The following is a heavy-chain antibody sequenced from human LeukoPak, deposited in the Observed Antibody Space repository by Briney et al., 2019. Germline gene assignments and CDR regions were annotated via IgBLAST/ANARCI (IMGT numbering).Heavy chain of an antibody. D-gene: IGHD3-10*01. Sequence: SETLSLTCAVYGGSFSGYYWSWIRQPPGKGLEWIGEINHSGSTNYNPSLKSRVTISVDTSKNQFSLKLSSVTAADTAVYYCARERPSPGVYYYYYYGMDVWGQGTTVTVSS. CDR1: GGSFSGYY. CDR2: INHSGST. V-gene: IGHV4-34*01. CDR3: ARERPSPGVYYYYYYGMDV. J-gene: IGHJ6*02.